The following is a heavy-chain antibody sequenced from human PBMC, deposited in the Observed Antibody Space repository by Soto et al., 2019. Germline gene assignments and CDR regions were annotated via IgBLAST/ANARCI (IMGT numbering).Heavy chain of an antibody. J-gene: IGHJ3*02. CDR2: MNPNSGNT. D-gene: IGHD6-13*01. CDR1: GYTFTSYD. Sequence: AAVKGSCKASGYTFTSYDINWVRQATGQGVEWMGWMNPNSGNTGYAQKFQGRVTMTRNTSISTAYMELSSLRSEDTAVYYCARGGIAAAGTRFDAFDIWGQGTMVTVSS. CDR3: ARGGIAAAGTRFDAFDI. V-gene: IGHV1-8*01.